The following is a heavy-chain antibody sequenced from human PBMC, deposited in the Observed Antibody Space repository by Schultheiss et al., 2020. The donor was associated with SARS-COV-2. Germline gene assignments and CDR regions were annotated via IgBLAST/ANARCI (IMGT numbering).Heavy chain of an antibody. Sequence: GGSLRLSCAASGFTFSTYGMHWVRQAPGKGLEWVSYISSSGSTIYYADSVKGRFTISRDNAKNSLYLQMNSLRAEDTAVYYCAKDPYSSSWSGSGYWGQGTLVTVSS. V-gene: IGHV3-48*04. J-gene: IGHJ4*02. CDR3: AKDPYSSSWSGSGY. D-gene: IGHD6-13*01. CDR1: GFTFSTYG. CDR2: ISSSGSTI.